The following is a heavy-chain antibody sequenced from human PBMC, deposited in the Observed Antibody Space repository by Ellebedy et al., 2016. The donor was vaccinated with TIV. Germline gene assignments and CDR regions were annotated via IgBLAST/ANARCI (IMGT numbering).Heavy chain of an antibody. CDR1: GFTFSRCG. D-gene: IGHD3-16*01. J-gene: IGHJ4*02. Sequence: PGGSLRLSCAASGFTFSRCGMNWVRQAPGKGLEWVSGINGRSDRTYYAASVKGRFTISRDNSKNTLSLQMNSLRVEDTAVYFCVKDLDFYDEISAYFDSWGPGALVTVSS. CDR3: VKDLDFYDEISAYFDS. CDR2: INGRSDRT. V-gene: IGHV3-23*01.